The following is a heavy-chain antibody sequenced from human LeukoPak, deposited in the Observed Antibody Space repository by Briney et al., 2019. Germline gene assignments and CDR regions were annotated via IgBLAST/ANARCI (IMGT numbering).Heavy chain of an antibody. D-gene: IGHD6-13*01. Sequence: SETLSLTCTVSGGSISIYYWSWIRQPAGRGQEWIGRIHTSGSTNYNPSLKSRVTMSVDTSQNQFSLKMSSVTAADTAVYYCARSYSNSWYFDSWGQGTLVTVSS. V-gene: IGHV4-4*07. J-gene: IGHJ4*02. CDR3: ARSYSNSWYFDS. CDR1: GGSISIYY. CDR2: IHTSGST.